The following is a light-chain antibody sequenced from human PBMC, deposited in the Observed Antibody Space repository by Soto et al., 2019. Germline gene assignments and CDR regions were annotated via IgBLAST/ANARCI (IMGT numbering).Light chain of an antibody. V-gene: IGKV3-20*01. CDR3: QQSGYSQKT. J-gene: IGKJ1*01. Sequence: EVVLMQSPGTLSFSPGERATLSCRASQSVSSSYLAWYQQKPGQSPRLLIYGASSRATGIPDRFSGSGSWPDFTLTISRLEPEDFAVYYCQQSGYSQKTFGQGTKVEIK. CDR1: QSVSSSY. CDR2: GAS.